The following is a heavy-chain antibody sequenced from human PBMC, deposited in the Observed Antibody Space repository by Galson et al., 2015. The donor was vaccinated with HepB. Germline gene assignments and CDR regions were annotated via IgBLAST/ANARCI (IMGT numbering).Heavy chain of an antibody. Sequence: SLRLSCAASGFTFSSYAMSWVRQAPGKGLEWVSAISGSGGSTYYADSVKGRFTISRDNSKNTLYLQMNSLRAEDTAVYYCAKLKGYYYDSSGYPMEWYFDLWGRGTLVTVSS. CDR3: AKLKGYYYDSSGYPMEWYFDL. D-gene: IGHD3-22*01. V-gene: IGHV3-23*01. CDR1: GFTFSSYA. CDR2: ISGSGGST. J-gene: IGHJ2*01.